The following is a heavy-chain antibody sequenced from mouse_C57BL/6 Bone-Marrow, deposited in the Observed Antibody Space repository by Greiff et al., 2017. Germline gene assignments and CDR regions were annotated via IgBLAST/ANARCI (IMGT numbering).Heavy chain of an antibody. Sequence: EVKLMESGGGLVKPGGSLKLSCAASGFTFSSYAMSWVRQTPEKRLEWVATISDGGSYTYYPDNVKGRFTISRDNAKNNLYLQMSHLKSEDTAMXYCAQVSVMVRYIYVWGAG. V-gene: IGHV5-4*03. CDR1: GFTFSSYA. CDR3: AQVSVMVRYIYV. CDR2: ISDGGSYT. J-gene: IGHJ1*01. D-gene: IGHD1-1*02.